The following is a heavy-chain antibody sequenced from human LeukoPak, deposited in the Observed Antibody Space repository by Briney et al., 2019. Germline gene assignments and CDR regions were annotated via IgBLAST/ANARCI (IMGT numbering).Heavy chain of an antibody. CDR3: AKDRGRYCIGGSCYPGNWFDP. CDR2: TYYRSKWFN. CDR1: GDSVSSNIAA. Sequence: SQTLSLTCVISGDSVSSNIAAWNWIGQSPSRGLEWLGRTYYRSKWFNDYSVSVKSRIAISPDTSKNQVSLHVNSVTPEDTAVYYCAKDRGRYCIGGSCYPGNWFDPWGQGTLVTVSS. D-gene: IGHD2-15*01. V-gene: IGHV6-1*01. J-gene: IGHJ5*02.